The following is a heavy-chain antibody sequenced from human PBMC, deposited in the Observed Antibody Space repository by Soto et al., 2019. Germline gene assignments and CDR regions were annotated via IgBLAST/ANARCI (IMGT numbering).Heavy chain of an antibody. CDR1: GYTFTSYG. D-gene: IGHD6-19*01. CDR2: ISAYNGNT. CDR3: ARDRSGWRYYYYGMDV. J-gene: IGHJ6*02. V-gene: IGHV1-18*01. Sequence: SVKVSCKASGYTFTSYGISWVRQAPGQGLEWMGWISAYNGNTNYAQKLQGRVTMTTDTSTSTAYMELRSLRSDDTAVYYCARDRSGWRYYYYGMDVWGQGTTVTVSS.